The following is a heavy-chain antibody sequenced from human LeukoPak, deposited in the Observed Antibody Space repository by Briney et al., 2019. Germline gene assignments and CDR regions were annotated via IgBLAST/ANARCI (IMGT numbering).Heavy chain of an antibody. D-gene: IGHD2-21*02. CDR2: IYLGDSDT. J-gene: IGHJ6*02. CDR3: ARNTYCGGDCVIGYYYGMDV. V-gene: IGHV5-51*01. Sequence: GESLKISCKGSGYSFTSYWIGWVRQMPGKGLEWMGIIYLGDSDTRYSPSFQGQVTISADKSISTAYLQWSSLKASDTAMYYCARNTYCGGDCVIGYYYGMDVWGQGTTVTVSS. CDR1: GYSFTSYW.